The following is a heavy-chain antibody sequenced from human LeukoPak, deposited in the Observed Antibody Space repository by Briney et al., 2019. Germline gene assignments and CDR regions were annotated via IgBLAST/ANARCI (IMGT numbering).Heavy chain of an antibody. Sequence: SVKVSCKASGGTFSSYAISWVRQAPGEGLEWMGGIIPIFGTANYAQKFQGRVTITADESTSTAYMELSSLRSEDTAVYYCARDSSSIAAAGVFQHWGQGTLVTVSS. V-gene: IGHV1-69*01. CDR1: GGTFSSYA. J-gene: IGHJ1*01. D-gene: IGHD6-13*01. CDR2: IIPIFGTA. CDR3: ARDSSSIAAAGVFQH.